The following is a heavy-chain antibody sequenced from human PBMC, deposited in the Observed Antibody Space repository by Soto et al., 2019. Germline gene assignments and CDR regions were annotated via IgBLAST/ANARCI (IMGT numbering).Heavy chain of an antibody. Sequence: QVQLVQSGAEEKKPGASVKVSCKASGYTFTNLAMHWVREAPGQRLEWMGWINAGNGNTKYPQKFQGRVTMTRDTSARTAYMELSRLRSEDTAVYYCARGDYYDSRGYPVAFDIWGQGTRVIVSS. CDR1: GYTFTNLA. CDR3: ARGDYYDSRGYPVAFDI. V-gene: IGHV1-3*05. D-gene: IGHD3-22*01. J-gene: IGHJ3*02. CDR2: INAGNGNT.